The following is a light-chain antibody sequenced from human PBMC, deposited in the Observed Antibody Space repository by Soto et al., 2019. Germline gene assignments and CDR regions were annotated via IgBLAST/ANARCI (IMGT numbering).Light chain of an antibody. V-gene: IGKV1-5*03. CDR2: KAS. J-gene: IGKJ2*01. CDR1: QSISSW. CDR3: KQYNSYSYT. Sequence: DIQMTQSPSTLSASVGDRVTITCRASQSISSWLAWYQQKPGKAPKLLIYKASSLESGVPSRFSGSGSGTEFTLTISSLQPDDFATYYCKQYNSYSYTFGKGTKLEIK.